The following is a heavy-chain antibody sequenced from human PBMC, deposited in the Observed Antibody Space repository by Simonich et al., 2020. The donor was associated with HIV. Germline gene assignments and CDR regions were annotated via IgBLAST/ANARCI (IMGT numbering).Heavy chain of an antibody. CDR1: GGSFSGYF. CDR3: ARGYCSRTSCMGGDTFDI. CDR2: INHGGGT. J-gene: IGHJ3*02. D-gene: IGHD2-2*01. Sequence: QWGAGLLKPSETLSLTCAVYGGSFSGYFWTWIRQPPGKGLEWIGEINHGGGTNYNPSLKGRVTISVDTSKNQFSLKLSSVTAADTAVFYCARGYCSRTSCMGGDTFDIWGQGTVVTVS. V-gene: IGHV4-34*01.